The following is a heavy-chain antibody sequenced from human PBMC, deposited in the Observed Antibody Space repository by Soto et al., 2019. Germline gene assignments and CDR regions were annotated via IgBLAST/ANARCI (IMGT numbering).Heavy chain of an antibody. Sequence: EVQLVESGGGLVKPGGSLRLSCAASGFIFSSYRMNWVRQAPGKGLEWVSSISSTGRYIYYADSVKGRFNVSRDNAKNSMFLQMNSLTAEDTAVYDCASKQVIGYNYGMDVWGQGTTVTVSS. D-gene: IGHD6-13*01. V-gene: IGHV3-21*01. CDR3: ASKQVIGYNYGMDV. J-gene: IGHJ6*02. CDR1: GFIFSSYR. CDR2: ISSTGRYI.